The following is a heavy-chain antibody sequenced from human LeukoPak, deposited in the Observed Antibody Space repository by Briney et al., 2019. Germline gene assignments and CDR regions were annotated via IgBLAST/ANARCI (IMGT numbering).Heavy chain of an antibody. V-gene: IGHV4-59*12. CDR1: GGSISSYY. D-gene: IGHD4-17*01. Sequence: SETLSLTCTVSGGSISSYYWSWIRQPPGKGLEWIGYIYYSGSTYYNPSLKSRVTISVDTSKNQFSLKLSSVTAADTAVYYCARVPTDTVTPGYFDYWGQGTLVTVSS. CDR3: ARVPTDTVTPGYFDY. CDR2: IYYSGST. J-gene: IGHJ4*02.